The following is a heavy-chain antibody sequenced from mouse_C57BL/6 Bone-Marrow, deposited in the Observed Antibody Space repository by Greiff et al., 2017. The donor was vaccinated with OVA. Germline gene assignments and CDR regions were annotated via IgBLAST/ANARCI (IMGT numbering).Heavy chain of an antibody. D-gene: IGHD1-1*01. V-gene: IGHV5-16*01. CDR3: ARDYGSSFLDY. Sequence: EVKLVESEGGLVQPGSSMKLSCTASGFTFSDYYMAWVRQVPEKGLEWVANINYDGSSTYYLDSLKSRFIISRDNAKNILYLQMSSLKSEDTATYYCARDYGSSFLDYWGQGTTLTVSS. J-gene: IGHJ2*01. CDR1: GFTFSDYY. CDR2: INYDGSST.